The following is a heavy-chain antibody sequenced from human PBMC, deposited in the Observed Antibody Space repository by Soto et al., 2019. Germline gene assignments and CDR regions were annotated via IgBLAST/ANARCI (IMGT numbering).Heavy chain of an antibody. CDR2: IYHSGST. Sequence: SETLSLTCAVSGGSISSGGYSWSWIRQPPGKGLEWIAYIYHSGSTYYNPSLKSRVTISVDTSKNQFSLKLSSVTAADTAVYYCARVSYGKIAYVWGQGTLVTVSS. CDR3: ARVSYGKIAYV. D-gene: IGHD3-16*01. V-gene: IGHV4-30-2*01. J-gene: IGHJ4*02. CDR1: GGSISSGGYS.